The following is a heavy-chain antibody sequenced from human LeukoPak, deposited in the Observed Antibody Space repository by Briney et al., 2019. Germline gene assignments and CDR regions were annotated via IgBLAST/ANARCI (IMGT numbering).Heavy chain of an antibody. CDR3: ARGSDGDSNNNWFDP. J-gene: IGHJ5*02. D-gene: IGHD5-24*01. V-gene: IGHV1-69*05. CDR2: IIPIFGTA. Sequence: SVKVSCKASGGTFSSYAISWVRQAPGQGLEWMGGIIPIFGTANYAQKFQGRVTITTDESTSTVYMELSSLRSGDTAVYYCARGSDGDSNNNWFDPWGQGTLVTVSS. CDR1: GGTFSSYA.